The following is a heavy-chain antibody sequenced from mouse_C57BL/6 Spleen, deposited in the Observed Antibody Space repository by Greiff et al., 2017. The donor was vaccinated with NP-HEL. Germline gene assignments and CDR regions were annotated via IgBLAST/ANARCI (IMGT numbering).Heavy chain of an antibody. CDR2: ISYDGSN. Sequence: ESGPGLVKPSQSLSLTCSVTGYSITSGYYWNWIRQFPGNKLEWMGYISYDGSNNYNPSLKNRISITRDTSKNQFFLKLNSVTTEDTATYYCAREGYGSSYGWFAYWGQGTLVTVSA. CDR3: AREGYGSSYGWFAY. CDR1: GYSITSGYY. V-gene: IGHV3-6*01. J-gene: IGHJ3*01. D-gene: IGHD1-1*01.